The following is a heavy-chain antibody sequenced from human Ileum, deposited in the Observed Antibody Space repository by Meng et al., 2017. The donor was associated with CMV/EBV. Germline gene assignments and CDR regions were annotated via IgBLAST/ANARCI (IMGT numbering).Heavy chain of an antibody. J-gene: IGHJ4*02. CDR2: VFYTGDY. CDR1: GGPMSDYY. CDR3: ASHRYAANYYSDY. D-gene: IGHD3-16*01. Sequence: LRLSCTVSGGPMSDYYWTWIRQSPGKGLEWIGYVFYTGDYNYNPALESRVSMSVDTSKKQFSLNLSAVTAADTAVYYCASHRYAANYYSDYWAQGMLVTVSS. V-gene: IGHV4-59*13.